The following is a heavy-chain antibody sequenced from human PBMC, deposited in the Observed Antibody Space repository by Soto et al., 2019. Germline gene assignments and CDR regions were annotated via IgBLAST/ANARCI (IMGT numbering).Heavy chain of an antibody. CDR1: GFTFSSYG. J-gene: IGHJ4*02. D-gene: IGHD3-3*01. CDR2: ISYDGSNK. CDR3: AKGDYDFWSGYSIPADY. Sequence: QVQLVGSGGGVVQPGRSLRLSCAASGFTFSSYGMHWVRQAPGKGLEWVAVISYDGSNKYYADSVKGRFTISRDNSKNTLYLQMNSLRAEDTAVYYCAKGDYDFWSGYSIPADYWGQGTLVTVSS. V-gene: IGHV3-30*18.